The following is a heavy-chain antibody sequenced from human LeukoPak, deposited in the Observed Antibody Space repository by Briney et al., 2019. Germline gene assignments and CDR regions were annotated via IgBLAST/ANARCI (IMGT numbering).Heavy chain of an antibody. CDR2: ISYTGTYI. Sequence: GGSLRLSCAASAFSLNTYNMNWVRQAPGKGLEWVSSISYTGTYIYYADSVKGRFTISRDNAKNTLYLQMNSLRAEDTAVYYCVRGYCSSTSCSLEYFQHWGQGTLVTVSS. CDR3: VRGYCSSTSCSLEYFQH. CDR1: AFSLNTYN. D-gene: IGHD2-2*01. V-gene: IGHV3-21*01. J-gene: IGHJ1*01.